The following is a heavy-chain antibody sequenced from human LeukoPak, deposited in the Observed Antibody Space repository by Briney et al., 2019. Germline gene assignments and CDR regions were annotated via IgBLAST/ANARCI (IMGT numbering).Heavy chain of an antibody. Sequence: VGALRLSCEFPVVTFSTYSMTSVRQTPGKRLEWGASLNQNVREKYYVDSPRGRFTISRDNAKGSLYLQMNSLRDDDTAVYYCDRSLGDDWGQGTLVTVSS. J-gene: IGHJ4*02. V-gene: IGHV3-7*01. CDR2: LNQNVREK. D-gene: IGHD3-16*01. CDR1: VVTFSTYS. CDR3: DRSLGDD.